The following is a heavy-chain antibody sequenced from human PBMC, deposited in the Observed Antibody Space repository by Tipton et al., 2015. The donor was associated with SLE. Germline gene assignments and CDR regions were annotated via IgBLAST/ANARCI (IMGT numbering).Heavy chain of an antibody. CDR2: YSYTGTT. V-gene: IGHV4-31*03. CDR3: ARAAGRPYYYYYMDV. J-gene: IGHJ6*03. CDR1: GDSISNGGRY. Sequence: TLSLTCTVSGDSISNGGRYWSWIRQRPGKGLEWIGYYSYTGTTYYNPSLQSRVTISVDTSENQFSLKLSSVTAADTAVYYCARAAGRPYYYYYMDVWGKGTTVTVSS. D-gene: IGHD1-26*01.